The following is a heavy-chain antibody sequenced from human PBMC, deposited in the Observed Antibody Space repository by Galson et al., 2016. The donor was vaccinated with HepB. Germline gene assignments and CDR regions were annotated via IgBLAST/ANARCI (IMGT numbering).Heavy chain of an antibody. J-gene: IGHJ6*03. CDR1: GFTFSSYW. CDR2: IKFDGNEK. V-gene: IGHV3-7*01. D-gene: IGHD1-26*01. CDR3: ARDFKLGAPDYMDV. Sequence: SLRLSCAASGFTFSSYWMTWVRQAPGKGLEWVANIKFDGNEKDYVDSVKGRFTISRDNAKNSLYLQIHSLRSEDAAVYFCARDFKLGAPDYMDVWGKGTTVTVSS.